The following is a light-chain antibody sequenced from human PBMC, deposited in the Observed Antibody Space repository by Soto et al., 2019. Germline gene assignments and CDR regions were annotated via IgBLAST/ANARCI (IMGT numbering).Light chain of an antibody. Sequence: QSVLTQAPSASGTPGQRVTISWSGSSSNIGSNTVSWYQQVPGTAPKLLIYSNDQRPSGVPDRFSGSKSGTSAALAIGGLQSEDEADYYCAAWDGSLNVWVLGGGTKLTVL. J-gene: IGLJ3*02. CDR2: SND. V-gene: IGLV1-44*01. CDR1: SSNIGSNT. CDR3: AAWDGSLNVWV.